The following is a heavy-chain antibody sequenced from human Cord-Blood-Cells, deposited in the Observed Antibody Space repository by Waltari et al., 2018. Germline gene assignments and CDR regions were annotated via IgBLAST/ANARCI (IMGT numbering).Heavy chain of an antibody. D-gene: IGHD6-13*01. CDR1: GRSFSGYY. V-gene: IGHV4-34*01. CDR3: AGSGYSSSGYDT. CDR2: IKHSGST. J-gene: IGHJ5*02. Sequence: QVQLPQWGAGLLKPSETLSLTCAVYGRSFSGYYWSWIRQPPRKGLEWIGEIKHSGSTHYNPSLKCRVTRSVDTSKNQFSLKRSSVTAADTAVYYCAGSGYSSSGYDTWGQGTLVTVSS.